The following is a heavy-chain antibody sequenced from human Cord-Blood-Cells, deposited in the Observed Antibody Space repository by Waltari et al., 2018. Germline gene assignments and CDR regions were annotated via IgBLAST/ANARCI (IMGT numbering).Heavy chain of an antibody. CDR2: IYSGGST. Sequence: EVELVDTGGGLSQPGGSLSLAGDGAVFTCSANYMSGVPPGPGQGLRWVSVIYSGGSTYYADSVKGRFTISRDNSKNTLYLQMNSLRAEDTAVYYCARGGDILTGYYAFDYWGQGTLVTVSS. CDR3: ARGGDILTGYYAFDY. CDR1: VFTCSANY. D-gene: IGHD3-9*01. J-gene: IGHJ4*02. V-gene: IGHV3-53*02.